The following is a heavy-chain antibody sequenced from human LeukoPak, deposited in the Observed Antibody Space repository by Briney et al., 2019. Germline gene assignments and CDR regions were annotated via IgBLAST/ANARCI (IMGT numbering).Heavy chain of an antibody. CDR1: GRSLSNYY. Sequence: PSETLSLTCTVSGRSLSNYYWSWIRQPPGKGVQWIGYIYSSGSTRYNPSFKSRVTISLDASKNQFSLKRNSVTAADTAVYYCVRLGYDSSGYYPDYWGQGALVTVSS. CDR2: IYSSGST. D-gene: IGHD3-22*01. V-gene: IGHV4-59*08. J-gene: IGHJ4*02. CDR3: VRLGYDSSGYYPDY.